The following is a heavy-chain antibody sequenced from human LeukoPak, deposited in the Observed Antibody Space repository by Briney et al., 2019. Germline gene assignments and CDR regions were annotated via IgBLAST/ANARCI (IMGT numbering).Heavy chain of an antibody. D-gene: IGHD3-9*01. V-gene: IGHV4-59*01. Sequence: SETLSLTCTVSGGSISSYYWSWIRQPPGKGLEWIGYIYYSGSTNYNPSLKSRVTISVHTSKNQFPLKLSFVTAVDTAVYYCARAYYDILTGYYFNDAFDIWGQGTMVTVSS. CDR1: GGSISSYY. CDR3: ARAYYDILTGYYFNDAFDI. J-gene: IGHJ3*02. CDR2: IYYSGST.